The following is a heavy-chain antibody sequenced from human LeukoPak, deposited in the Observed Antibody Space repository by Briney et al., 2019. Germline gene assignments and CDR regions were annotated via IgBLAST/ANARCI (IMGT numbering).Heavy chain of an antibody. CDR3: AKDSEPDSSGWYGWFDP. V-gene: IGHV3-23*01. CDR2: ISGSGGST. J-gene: IGHJ5*02. Sequence: GGSLRLSCAASGLTFSSYAMSWVRQAPGKGLEWVSAISGSGGSTYYADSVKGRFTISRDNSKNTLYLQMNSLRAEDTAVYYCAKDSEPDSSGWYGWFDPWGQGTLVTVSS. CDR1: GLTFSSYA. D-gene: IGHD6-19*01.